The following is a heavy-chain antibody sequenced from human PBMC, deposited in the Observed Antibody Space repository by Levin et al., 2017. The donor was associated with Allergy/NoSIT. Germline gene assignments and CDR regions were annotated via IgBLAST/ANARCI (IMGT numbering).Heavy chain of an antibody. V-gene: IGHV4-39*01. Sequence: PSETLSLTCTVSGGSISSGTYYWGWIRQPPGKGLEWIGIIYYSGSTYYNPSLESRLTISVDTSKNQFSLKLSSVTAADTAVYYCVRPNYNAFDYWGQGTLVTVSS. J-gene: IGHJ4*02. CDR3: VRPNYNAFDY. CDR2: IYYSGST. CDR1: GGSISSGTYY. D-gene: IGHD3-10*01.